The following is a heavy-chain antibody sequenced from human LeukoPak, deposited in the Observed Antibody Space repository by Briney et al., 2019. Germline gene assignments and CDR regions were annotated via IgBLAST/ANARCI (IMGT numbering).Heavy chain of an antibody. Sequence: GRSLRLPCAASGFTFSSYGMHWVRLAPGKGLEWVAVIWYDGSNKYYADSVKGRFTISRDNSKNTLYLQMNSLRAEDTAVYYCARDSSSYFSSSEFDYWGQGTLVTVSS. CDR3: ARDSSSYFSSSEFDY. J-gene: IGHJ4*02. V-gene: IGHV3-33*01. CDR2: IWYDGSNK. D-gene: IGHD6-6*01. CDR1: GFTFSSYG.